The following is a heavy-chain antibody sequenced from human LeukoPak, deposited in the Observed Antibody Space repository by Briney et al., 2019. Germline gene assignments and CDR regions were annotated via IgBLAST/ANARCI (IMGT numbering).Heavy chain of an antibody. CDR3: ASAPVAGVFGY. J-gene: IGHJ4*02. CDR2: INHSGST. CDR1: GGSFSGYY. V-gene: IGHV4-34*01. Sequence: SETLSLTCAVYGGSFSGYYWSWIRQPPGKGLEWIGGINHSGSTNYNPSLKSRVTISVDTSKNQFSLKLSSVTAADTAVYYCASAPVAGVFGYWGQGTLVTVSS. D-gene: IGHD6-19*01.